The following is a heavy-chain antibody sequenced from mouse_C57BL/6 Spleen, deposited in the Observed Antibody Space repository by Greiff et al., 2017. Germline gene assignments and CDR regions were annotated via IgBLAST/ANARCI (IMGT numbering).Heavy chain of an antibody. D-gene: IGHD1-1*01. Sequence: QVQLQQSGAELVRPGTSVKVSCKASGYAFTNYLIEWVKQRPGQGLEWIGVINPGSGGTNYNEKFKGKATLTADKSSSTAYMQLSRLTSEDSAVYFCARDYGSPYYFDYWGQGTTLTVSS. CDR2: INPGSGGT. CDR3: ARDYGSPYYFDY. CDR1: GYAFTNYL. J-gene: IGHJ2*01. V-gene: IGHV1-54*01.